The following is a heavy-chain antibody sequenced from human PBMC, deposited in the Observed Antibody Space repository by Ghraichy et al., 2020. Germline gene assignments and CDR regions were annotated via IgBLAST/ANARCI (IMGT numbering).Heavy chain of an antibody. J-gene: IGHJ5*02. Sequence: SQTLSLTCAISGDSVSSSSATWNWIRQSPSRGLEWLGRTYYRSKWYIDYAISVKSRITIDPDTSKNQFSLHLSSVTPEDTAVYYCARDRPQLNWFDPWGQGTLVTVSS. D-gene: IGHD2-2*01. CDR1: GDSVSSSSAT. CDR3: ARDRPQLNWFDP. V-gene: IGHV6-1*01. CDR2: TYYRSKWYI.